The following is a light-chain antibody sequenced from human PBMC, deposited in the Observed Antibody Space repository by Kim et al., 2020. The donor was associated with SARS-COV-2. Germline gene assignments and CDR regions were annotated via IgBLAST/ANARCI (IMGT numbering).Light chain of an antibody. CDR3: QKYDGAPFT. CDR1: QDIRTY. J-gene: IGKJ3*01. V-gene: IGKV1-27*01. CDR2: GTS. Sequence: DIQMTQSPSSLSASIGDRVTITCRARQDIRTYLAWYQQKPGIPPKLLIYGTSTLQPAVPSCFSGSGFGTDFTLTISSLRPEDVATYYCQKYDGAPFTFGPGTKVDIK.